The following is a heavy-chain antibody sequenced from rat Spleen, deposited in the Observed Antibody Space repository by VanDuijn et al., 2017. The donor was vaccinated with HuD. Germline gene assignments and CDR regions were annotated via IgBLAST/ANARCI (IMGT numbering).Heavy chain of an antibody. CDR2: LWGDGST. CDR3: TRNYGYTGWDA. D-gene: IGHD1-9*01. CDR1: GLSLNSYH. J-gene: IGHJ4*01. Sequence: QVQLKESGPGLVQPSQTLSLTCTVSGLSLNSYHVHWVRQPPGKGLEWMGGLWGDGSTDYNSTLKSRLSISRDTSKSQVFLKMNSLQTEDTAIYYCTRNYGYTGWDAWGQGASVTVSS. V-gene: IGHV2-32*01.